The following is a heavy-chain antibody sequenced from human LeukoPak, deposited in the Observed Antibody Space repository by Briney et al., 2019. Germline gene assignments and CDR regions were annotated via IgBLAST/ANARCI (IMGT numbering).Heavy chain of an antibody. CDR2: IGSDNKP. CDR3: ARDSGAFDI. J-gene: IGHJ3*02. Sequence: PGGSLRLSCEASGFTFSAYAMTWVRQAPGKGLEWVSSIGSDNKPHYSESVKGRFAISRDNAKNSLYLQMNSLRAEDTAVYYCARDSGAFDIWGQGTMVTVSS. CDR1: GFTFSAYA. V-gene: IGHV3-69-1*01.